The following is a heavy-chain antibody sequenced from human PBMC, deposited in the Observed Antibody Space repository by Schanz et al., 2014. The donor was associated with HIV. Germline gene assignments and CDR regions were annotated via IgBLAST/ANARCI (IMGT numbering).Heavy chain of an antibody. Sequence: QVQLVESGGGVVQPGRSLRLSCAASGFTFSSYGMHWVRQAPGKGLEWVAVIWYDGSNKYYADSVKGRFTISRDNSRKTLYLQMNSLRAEDTALYYCALSRPSGYGGSWYFDLWGRGTLVAVSS. CDR2: IWYDGSNK. CDR1: GFTFSSYG. V-gene: IGHV3-33*01. D-gene: IGHD2-15*01. CDR3: ALSRPSGYGGSWYFDL. J-gene: IGHJ2*01.